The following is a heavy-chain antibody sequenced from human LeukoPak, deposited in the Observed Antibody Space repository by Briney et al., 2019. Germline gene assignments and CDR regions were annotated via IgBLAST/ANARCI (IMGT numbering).Heavy chain of an antibody. CDR3: AKDHPAMVYYFDY. V-gene: IGHV3-23*01. Sequence: GGSLRLSCAASGFTFISYAMSWVRQAPGKGLEWVSAISGSGGSTYYADSVKGRFTISRDNSKNTLYLQMISLRAKDTAVYYCAKDHPAMVYYFDYWGQGTLVTVSS. D-gene: IGHD5-18*01. CDR1: GFTFISYA. CDR2: ISGSGGST. J-gene: IGHJ4*02.